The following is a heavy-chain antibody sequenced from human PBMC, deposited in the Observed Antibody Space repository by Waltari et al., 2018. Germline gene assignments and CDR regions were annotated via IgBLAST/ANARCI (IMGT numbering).Heavy chain of an antibody. CDR1: GFTVSSNY. V-gene: IGHV1-69*01. CDR3: ARGIQPTPPFDY. J-gene: IGHJ4*02. Sequence: VQLVESGGGLIQPGGSLRLSCAASGFTVSSNYMSWVRQAPGKGLEWMGGIIPIFGTANYAQKFQGRDTMTADESTSTAYMELSSLRSEDTAVYYCARGIQPTPPFDYWGQGTLVTVSS. D-gene: IGHD5-18*01. CDR2: IIPIFGTA.